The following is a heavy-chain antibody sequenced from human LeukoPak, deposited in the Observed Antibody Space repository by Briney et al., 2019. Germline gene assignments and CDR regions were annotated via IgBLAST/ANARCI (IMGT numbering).Heavy chain of an antibody. CDR3: ARGLRYSGYDWSLYYYYGMDV. CDR1: GFSLSTSGMC. CDR2: IDWDDDR. J-gene: IGHJ6*02. D-gene: IGHD5-12*01. Sequence: SGPALVKPTQTLTLNCTFSGFSLSTSGMCVSWIRQPPGKALEWLARIDWDDDRYYSTSLKARLTISKDTSKSQVVRTMTNMDSVDTATYYCARGLRYSGYDWSLYYYYGMDVWGQGTTVTVSS. V-gene: IGHV2-70*11.